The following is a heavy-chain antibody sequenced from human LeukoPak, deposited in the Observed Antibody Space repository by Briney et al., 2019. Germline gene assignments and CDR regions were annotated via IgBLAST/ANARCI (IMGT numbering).Heavy chain of an antibody. CDR3: ASTEGKRITMVRGVMAPMDV. Sequence: ASVKVSCKASGGTFSSYAISWVRQAPGQGLEWMGWISAYNGNTNYAQKLQGRVTMTTDTSTSTAYMELSSLRSEDTAVYYCASTEGKRITMVRGVMAPMDVWGKGTTVTISS. J-gene: IGHJ6*03. D-gene: IGHD3-10*01. V-gene: IGHV1-18*01. CDR1: GGTFSSYA. CDR2: ISAYNGNT.